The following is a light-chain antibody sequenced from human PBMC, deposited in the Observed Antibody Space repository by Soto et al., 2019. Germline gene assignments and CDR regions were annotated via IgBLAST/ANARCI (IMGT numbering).Light chain of an antibody. Sequence: EVVLTQSPGALSLFRGERATLSCRASQSVNSNYFAWYQQKPGQAPRLLIYGASTRATGDATGIPDRFSGSGSETDFTLTISRLEPEDSAVYYCQQYGDSPWTFGQGTKVEIK. V-gene: IGKV3-20*01. CDR2: GAS. J-gene: IGKJ1*01. CDR1: QSVNSNY. CDR3: QQYGDSPWT.